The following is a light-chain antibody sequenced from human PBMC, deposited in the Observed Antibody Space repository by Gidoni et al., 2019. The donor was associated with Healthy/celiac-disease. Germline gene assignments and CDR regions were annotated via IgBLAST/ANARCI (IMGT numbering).Light chain of an antibody. Sequence: DIQMTQSPSSLSASVEDRVTITCRASQSISSYLNWYQQKPGKAPKLLIYAASSLQSGVPSRFSGSGSGTDFTLTISSLQPEDFATYYCQQSGTFGQGTKLEIK. CDR1: QSISSY. CDR2: AAS. V-gene: IGKV1-39*01. CDR3: QQSGT. J-gene: IGKJ2*01.